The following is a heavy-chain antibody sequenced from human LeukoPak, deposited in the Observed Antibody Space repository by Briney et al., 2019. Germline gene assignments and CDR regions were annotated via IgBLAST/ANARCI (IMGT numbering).Heavy chain of an antibody. CDR1: GFTFSSYA. CDR3: ARVNARGMVRGVTYNWFDP. CDR2: ISSNGGST. Sequence: GGSLRLSCAASGFTFSSYAMHWVRQAPGKGLEYVSAISSNGGSTYYANSVKGRFTISRDNSKNTLYLQMGSLRAEDIAVYYCARVNARGMVRGVTYNWFDPWGEGTLVTASP. J-gene: IGHJ5*02. V-gene: IGHV3-64*01. D-gene: IGHD3-10*01.